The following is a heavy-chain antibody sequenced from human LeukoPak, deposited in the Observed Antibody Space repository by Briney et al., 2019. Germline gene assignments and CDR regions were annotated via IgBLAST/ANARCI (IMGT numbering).Heavy chain of an antibody. CDR3: ARYGSGSYYNSYYFDY. Sequence: PSETLPLTCTVSGGSISSSSYYWGWIRQPPGKGLEWIGSIYYSGSTYYNPSLKSRVTISVDTSKNQFSLKLSSVTAADTAVYYCARYGSGSYYNSYYFDYWGQGTLVTVSS. J-gene: IGHJ4*02. CDR1: GGSISSSSYY. V-gene: IGHV4-39*01. CDR2: IYYSGST. D-gene: IGHD3-10*01.